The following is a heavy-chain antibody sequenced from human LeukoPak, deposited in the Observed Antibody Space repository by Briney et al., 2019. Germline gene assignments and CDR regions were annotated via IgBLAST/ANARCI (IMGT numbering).Heavy chain of an antibody. CDR2: ISYDGSNK. D-gene: IGHD1-26*01. Sequence: PGRSLRLSCAASGFTFSSCAMHWVRQAPGKGLEWVAVISYDGSNKYYADSVKGRFTISRDNSKNTLYLQMNSLRAEDTAVYYCARGQGSYGYWGQGTLVTVSS. V-gene: IGHV3-30-3*01. CDR1: GFTFSSCA. CDR3: ARGQGSYGY. J-gene: IGHJ4*02.